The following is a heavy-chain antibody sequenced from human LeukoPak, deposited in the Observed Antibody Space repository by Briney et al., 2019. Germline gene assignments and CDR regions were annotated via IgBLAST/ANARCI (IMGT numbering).Heavy chain of an antibody. Sequence: GGSLRLSCAASGFTFSNAWMSWVRQAPGKGLEWVGRIKSKTDGGTTDYAAPVKGRFTISRDDSKNTLYLQMNSLKTEDTAVYYCTTPGIAAADVFDYWGQGTLVTVSS. CDR3: TTPGIAAADVFDY. CDR2: IKSKTDGGTT. J-gene: IGHJ4*02. V-gene: IGHV3-15*01. CDR1: GFTFSNAW. D-gene: IGHD6-13*01.